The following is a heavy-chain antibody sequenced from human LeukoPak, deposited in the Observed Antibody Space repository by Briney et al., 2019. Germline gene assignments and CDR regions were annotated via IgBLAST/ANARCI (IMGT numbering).Heavy chain of an antibody. J-gene: IGHJ4*01. D-gene: IGHD3-3*01. V-gene: IGHV1-69*04. CDR1: GGTFNTYG. Sequence: SVKVSCKVPGGTFNTYGITWVRQAPGQGLEWMGRIIPVLEMATYAQKYEGRVKITADKSTTTIYLFLSSLTSDDTAVYYCARGWNYFDYWGQGSLVTVSS. CDR2: IIPVLEMA. CDR3: ARGWNYFDY.